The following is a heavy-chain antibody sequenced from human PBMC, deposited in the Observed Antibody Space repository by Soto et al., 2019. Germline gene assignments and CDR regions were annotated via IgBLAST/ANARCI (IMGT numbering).Heavy chain of an antibody. Sequence: QVHLVQSGAEVKKPGSSVKVSCKASGGTFSNHAINWVRQAPGQGLEWMGRIIPIFTTTNYAQEFQGRVTIHADESTITAYMALSSLKHDDTAVYYCAREVAADGTFREDVFDIWGQGTLVTVSS. CDR3: AREVAADGTFREDVFDI. V-gene: IGHV1-69*12. J-gene: IGHJ3*02. CDR2: IIPIFTTT. D-gene: IGHD6-13*01. CDR1: GGTFSNHA.